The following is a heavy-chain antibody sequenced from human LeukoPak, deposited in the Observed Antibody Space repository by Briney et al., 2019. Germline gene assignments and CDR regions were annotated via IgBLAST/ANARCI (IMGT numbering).Heavy chain of an antibody. J-gene: IGHJ4*02. CDR3: ARGHSGYDYHFDY. CDR1: GGSISSYY. V-gene: IGHV4-59*01. Sequence: SENLSLTCTVSGGSISSYYWSWIRQPPGKGLEWIGYIYYSGSTNYNPPLKSRVTISVDTSKNQFSLKLSSVTAADTAVYYCARGHSGYDYHFDYWGQGTLVTVSS. D-gene: IGHD5-12*01. CDR2: IYYSGST.